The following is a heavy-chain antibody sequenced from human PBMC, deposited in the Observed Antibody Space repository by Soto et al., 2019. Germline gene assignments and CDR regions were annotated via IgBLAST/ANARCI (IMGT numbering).Heavy chain of an antibody. Sequence: EVQLVESGGGLVQPEGSLRLSCAASGFTFSDHYMDWVRQAPGKGLEWVGGIKNKANSYTTDYAAPVKGRFIISRDDSKNSLFLHMSRLKTYDTAVYYCTRVSLGRSRSSDYWGQGILVTVSS. CDR2: IKNKANSYTT. V-gene: IGHV3-72*01. CDR3: TRVSLGRSRSSDY. D-gene: IGHD7-27*01. CDR1: GFTFSDHY. J-gene: IGHJ4*02.